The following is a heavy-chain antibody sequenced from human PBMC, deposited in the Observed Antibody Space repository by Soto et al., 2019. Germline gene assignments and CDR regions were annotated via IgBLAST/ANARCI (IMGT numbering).Heavy chain of an antibody. CDR1: GGTFSSYA. D-gene: IGHD2-2*03. Sequence: QVQLVQSGAEVKKPGSSVKVSCKASGGTFSSYAISWVRQAPGQGLEWMGGIIPIFGTANYEQKFQGRVTFTSDEATSTAYMELSSLRPEDTAVYYCARDGVDIVVVPAAISDNTYGMDVLCQGTTVTFSS. CDR2: IIPIFGTA. CDR3: ARDGVDIVVVPAAISDNTYGMDV. V-gene: IGHV1-69*01. J-gene: IGHJ6*02.